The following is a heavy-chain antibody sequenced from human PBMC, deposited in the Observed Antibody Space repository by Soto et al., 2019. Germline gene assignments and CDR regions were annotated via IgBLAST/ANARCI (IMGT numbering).Heavy chain of an antibody. CDR3: ARAAHGFGADIYYYYYYGMDV. CDR1: GGTFSSYA. J-gene: IGHJ6*02. CDR2: IIPIFGTA. V-gene: IGHV1-69*06. D-gene: IGHD3-10*01. Sequence: SVKVSCKASGGTFSSYAISWVRQAPGQGLEWMGGIIPIFGTANYAQKFQGRVTITADKSTSTAYMELSSLRSEDTAVYYCARAAHGFGADIYYYYYYGMDVWGQGTTVTGSS.